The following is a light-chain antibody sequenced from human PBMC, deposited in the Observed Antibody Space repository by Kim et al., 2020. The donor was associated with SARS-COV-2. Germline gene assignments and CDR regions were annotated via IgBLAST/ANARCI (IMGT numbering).Light chain of an antibody. CDR3: QHYNNWST. CDR2: DAS. CDR1: QSVSRN. J-gene: IGKJ2*01. Sequence: PGDRATLSCRASQSVSRNLAWYQQKPGQAPRLLIYDASTRATGTPARFSGSGSGTEFTLTISSLQSEDFAVYYCQHYNNWSTFGQGTKLEI. V-gene: IGKV3-15*01.